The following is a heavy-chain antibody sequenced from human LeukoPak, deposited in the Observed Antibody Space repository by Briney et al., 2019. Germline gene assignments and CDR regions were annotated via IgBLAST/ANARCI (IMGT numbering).Heavy chain of an antibody. CDR3: ARDKTPALTVYRLDY. Sequence: NPGGSLRLSCAASGFTFSDFYMSWIRQAPGKGLEWVSHISNSGTTIYYADSVKGRFTISRDNAKNSLYLQMDSLSPEDTAVYYCARDKTPALTVYRLDYWGQGALVTVSS. CDR2: ISNSGTTI. D-gene: IGHD4-11*01. V-gene: IGHV3-11*01. J-gene: IGHJ4*02. CDR1: GFTFSDFY.